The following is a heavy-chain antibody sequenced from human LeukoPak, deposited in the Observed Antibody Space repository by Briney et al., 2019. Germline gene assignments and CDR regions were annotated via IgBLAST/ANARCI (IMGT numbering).Heavy chain of an antibody. Sequence: GGSLRLSCAASGFTFSSYAMSWVRQAPGKGLEWVSAISGSGGSTYYADSVKGRFTISRDNSKNTLYLQMNSLRAEDTAVYYCAKTLDIVVVVAAPFDYWGQGTLVTVSS. CDR2: ISGSGGST. D-gene: IGHD2-15*01. V-gene: IGHV3-23*01. CDR1: GFTFSSYA. CDR3: AKTLDIVVVVAAPFDY. J-gene: IGHJ4*02.